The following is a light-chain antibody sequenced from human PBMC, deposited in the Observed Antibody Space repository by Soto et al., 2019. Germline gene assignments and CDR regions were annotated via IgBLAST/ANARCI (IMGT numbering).Light chain of an antibody. V-gene: IGKV4-1*01. CDR3: QQYHSTPRT. CDR2: WAS. Sequence: DIVMTQSPDSLAVSLGERATINCKSSQSVLYSSNNKNYLAWYQQKPGQPPKLLIYWASTRESGVPDRFSGSASGTDFTLTISSRQAEDVAVYYCQQYHSTPRTFGQGTKGEIK. J-gene: IGKJ1*01. CDR1: QSVLYSSNNKNY.